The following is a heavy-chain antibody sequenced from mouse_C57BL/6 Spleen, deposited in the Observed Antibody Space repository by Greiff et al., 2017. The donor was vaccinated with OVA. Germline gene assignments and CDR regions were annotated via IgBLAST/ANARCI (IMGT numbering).Heavy chain of an antibody. Sequence: VQLQQSGPVLVKPGASVKMSCKASGYTFTDYYMNWVKQSHGKSLEWIGVINPYNGGTSYNQKFKGKATLTVDKSSSTAYMELNSLTSEDSAVDYCAREIYGSSFFDYWGQGTTLTVSS. V-gene: IGHV1-19*01. CDR3: AREIYGSSFFDY. J-gene: IGHJ2*01. D-gene: IGHD1-1*01. CDR1: GYTFTDYY. CDR2: INPYNGGT.